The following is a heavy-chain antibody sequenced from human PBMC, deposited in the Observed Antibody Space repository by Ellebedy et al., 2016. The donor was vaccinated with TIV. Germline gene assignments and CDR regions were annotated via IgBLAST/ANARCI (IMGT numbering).Heavy chain of an antibody. CDR1: GFTFSSYG. Sequence: PGGSLRLSCAASGFTFSSYGMHWVRQAPGKGLEWVAVISYDGSNKYYADSVKGRFTISRDNSKNTLYLKMNSLRAEDTAVYYCAKVRIPADYPGDFDYWGQGTLVTVSS. D-gene: IGHD6-13*01. CDR3: AKVRIPADYPGDFDY. V-gene: IGHV3-30*18. CDR2: ISYDGSNK. J-gene: IGHJ4*02.